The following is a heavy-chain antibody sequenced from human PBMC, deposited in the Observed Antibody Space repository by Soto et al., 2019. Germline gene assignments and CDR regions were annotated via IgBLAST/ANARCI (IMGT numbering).Heavy chain of an antibody. Sequence: QVQLVQSGAEVRQPASSVKVSCKTSGGTFSSYAISWVRQAPGQGLEWMGGIVPIVGTTTYAQKFQGRVIITADEATSTAYMQLSRLRSDDMAGYYCVRVVAIPGYPDHWGQGSLVTVSS. V-gene: IGHV1-69*12. CDR1: GGTFSSYA. J-gene: IGHJ4*02. CDR3: VRVVAIPGYPDH. D-gene: IGHD5-12*01. CDR2: IVPIVGTT.